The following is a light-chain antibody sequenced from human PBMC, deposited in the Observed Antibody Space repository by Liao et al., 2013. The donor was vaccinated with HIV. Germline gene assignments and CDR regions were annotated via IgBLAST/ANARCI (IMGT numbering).Light chain of an antibody. V-gene: IGLV3-25*03. CDR3: QSADTSDTHVI. J-gene: IGLJ2*01. Sequence: SYVLTQPASVSVAPGNTATITCGGGKIGSESVHWYQQRSGQAPVLVMYKDIERPSGIPERFSGSSSGTKVTLTISGVQADDEADYYCQSADTSDTHVIFGGGTKLTVL. CDR1: KIGSES. CDR2: KDI.